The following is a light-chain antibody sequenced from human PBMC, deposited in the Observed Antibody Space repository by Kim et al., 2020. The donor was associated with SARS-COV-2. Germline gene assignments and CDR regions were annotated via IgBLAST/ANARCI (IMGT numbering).Light chain of an antibody. CDR3: MQDTQVLT. CDR1: QSLVHTDGNIY. Sequence: DIVMTQSPLSLPVTLGQPASISCRSSQSLVHTDGNIYLTWFQQRPGQSPRRLIYKVSKRDSGVPDRFSGSGSGSDFTLRISRVGAEDVGVYYCMQDTQVLTFGGGTKVDIK. V-gene: IGKV2-30*02. J-gene: IGKJ4*01. CDR2: KVS.